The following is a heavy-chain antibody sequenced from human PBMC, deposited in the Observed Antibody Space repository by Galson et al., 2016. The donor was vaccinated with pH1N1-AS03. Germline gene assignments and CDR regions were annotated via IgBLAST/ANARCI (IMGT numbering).Heavy chain of an antibody. V-gene: IGHV4-4*02. CDR3: ARDVLPYSLGLDV. J-gene: IGHJ6*02. Sequence: SETLSLPCAVSGDSISTSNWWSWVRQPPGKGLEWIGEVSHAGRTNYSPSLKSRVTISLDKSKNQFSLQLTSVTAADTAVYYCARDVLPYSLGLDVWGQGTTVTVSS. CDR2: VSHAGRT. CDR1: GDSISTSNW. D-gene: IGHD5-18*01.